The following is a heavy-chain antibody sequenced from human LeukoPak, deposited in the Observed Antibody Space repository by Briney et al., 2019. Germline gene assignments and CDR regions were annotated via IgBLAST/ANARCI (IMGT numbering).Heavy chain of an antibody. V-gene: IGHV3-21*06. CDR2: VSSDSHFI. J-gene: IGHJ4*02. D-gene: IGHD3-10*01. Sequence: GGSLRLSCAGTGFTFSTYSMNWVRQTPDKGLEWISSVSSDSHFIFYADSVEGRFTISRDNANNTLYLQMNSLRAEDTAVYYCARDRGGFDYWGQGTLVTVSS. CDR3: ARDRGGFDY. CDR1: GFTFSTYS.